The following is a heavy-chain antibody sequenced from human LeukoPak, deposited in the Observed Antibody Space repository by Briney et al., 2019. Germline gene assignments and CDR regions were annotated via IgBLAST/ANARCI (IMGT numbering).Heavy chain of an antibody. CDR3: AKRVYSGSYHFDY. Sequence: GGSLRLSCAASRFTFTIYVMSWVRQAPGKGLEWVSVISGTGGSTYYADSVKGRFTISRDNSKNTLYLQMNSLRAEDTAVYYCAKRVYSGSYHFDYWGQGTLVTVSS. CDR2: ISGTGGST. CDR1: RFTFTIYV. V-gene: IGHV3-23*01. D-gene: IGHD1-26*01. J-gene: IGHJ4*02.